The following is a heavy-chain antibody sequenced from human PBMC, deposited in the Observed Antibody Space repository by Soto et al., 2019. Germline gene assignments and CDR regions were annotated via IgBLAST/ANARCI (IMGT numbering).Heavy chain of an antibody. V-gene: IGHV4-59*03. Sequence: QVQLQESGPGLLKPSETLSLTCTVSGGSIRSYCWTWIRQPPGEGLEWIGCICNSGSTNYNPSLEIRVTISVDTQMIQFSLQLSSVTVADTAVYYWAGGGSIVVATRRLMDVGGKGTTVTVSS. CDR1: GGSIRSYC. CDR3: AGGGSIVVATRRLMDV. D-gene: IGHD3-22*01. J-gene: IGHJ6*03. CDR2: ICNSGST.